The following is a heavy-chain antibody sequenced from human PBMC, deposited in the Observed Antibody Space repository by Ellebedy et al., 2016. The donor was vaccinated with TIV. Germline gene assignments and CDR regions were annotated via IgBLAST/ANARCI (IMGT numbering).Heavy chain of an antibody. CDR3: ARDYSSGWARGFDY. Sequence: GESLKISCAASGFTFSGYYMSWFRQAPGKGPEWVSYISYSGDLMYYADSVKGRFTISRDNSKNTLYLKMNSLRAEDTAVYYCARDYSSGWARGFDYWGQGTLVTVSS. D-gene: IGHD6-19*01. V-gene: IGHV3-11*04. J-gene: IGHJ4*02. CDR2: ISYSGDLM. CDR1: GFTFSGYY.